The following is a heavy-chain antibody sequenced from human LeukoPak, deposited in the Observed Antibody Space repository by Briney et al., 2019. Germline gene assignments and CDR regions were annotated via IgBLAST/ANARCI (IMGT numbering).Heavy chain of an antibody. V-gene: IGHV3-23*01. CDR1: GFTFSSYG. CDR3: AKVIRGIVVVPAAIDY. CDR2: ISGSGGST. D-gene: IGHD2-2*01. J-gene: IGHJ4*02. Sequence: GGTLRLSCAASGFTFSSYGMSWVRQAPGKGLEWVSAISGSGGSTYYADSVKGRFTISRDNSKNTLYLQMNSLRAEDTAVYYCAKVIRGIVVVPAAIDYWGQGTLVTVSS.